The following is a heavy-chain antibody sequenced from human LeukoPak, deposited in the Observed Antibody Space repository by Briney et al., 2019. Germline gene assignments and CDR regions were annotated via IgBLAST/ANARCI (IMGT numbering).Heavy chain of an antibody. V-gene: IGHV1-18*01. J-gene: IGHJ4*02. Sequence: ASVTVSCKVSGYTFTNYGISWVRHAPGQGLEWMGWHSAYNGHTNYAQNLQGRDNMNTDTSTSTAYMELRSLRSDDTAVYYCARGDGVVVTILFDYWGQGTLVTVSS. D-gene: IGHD2-15*01. CDR2: HSAYNGHT. CDR3: ARGDGVVVTILFDY. CDR1: GYTFTNYG.